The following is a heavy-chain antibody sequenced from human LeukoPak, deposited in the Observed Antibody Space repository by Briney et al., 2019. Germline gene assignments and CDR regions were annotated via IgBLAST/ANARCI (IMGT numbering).Heavy chain of an antibody. Sequence: GGSLRLSCAASGFTFSSYGMHWVRQAPGKGLEWVAVIWYDGSSKYYADSVKGRFTISRDNSKNTLYLQMNSLRAEDTAVYYCARVKSGYSYGYFDYWGQGTLVTVSS. CDR3: ARVKSGYSYGYFDY. J-gene: IGHJ4*02. D-gene: IGHD5-18*01. CDR2: IWYDGSSK. CDR1: GFTFSSYG. V-gene: IGHV3-33*01.